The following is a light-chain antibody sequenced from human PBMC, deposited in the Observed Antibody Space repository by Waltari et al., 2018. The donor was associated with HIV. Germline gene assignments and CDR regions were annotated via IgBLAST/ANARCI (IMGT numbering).Light chain of an antibody. CDR2: WAS. Sequence: DIVMTQSPESLAVSLGERATNKCKSSQSVFYSSNNKNYLSWYQQKPGQPPKLIIYWASSRQSGVPDRFSGSGSGTDFTLTISSLQAEDVAVYFCQQTYTIPPTFGGGTKVEIK. CDR1: QSVFYSSNNKNY. CDR3: QQTYTIPPT. J-gene: IGKJ4*01. V-gene: IGKV4-1*01.